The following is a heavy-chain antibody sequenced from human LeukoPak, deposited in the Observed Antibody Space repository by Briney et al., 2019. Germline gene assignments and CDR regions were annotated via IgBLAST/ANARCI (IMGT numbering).Heavy chain of an antibody. D-gene: IGHD4-17*01. CDR3: ARTVSGAFDL. V-gene: IGHV4-4*02. CDR1: GGSISSSNW. J-gene: IGHJ3*01. CDR2: IYYSGNT. Sequence: SGTLSLTCTVSGGSISSSNWWSWVRQPPGKGLEWIGEIYYSGNTNYSPSLKSRVAISVDKSKNQFSLNLNSVTAADTAVYYCARTVSGAFDLWGQGRLVTVSS.